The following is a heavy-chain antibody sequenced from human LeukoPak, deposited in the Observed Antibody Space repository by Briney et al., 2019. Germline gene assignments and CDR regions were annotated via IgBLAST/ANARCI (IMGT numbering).Heavy chain of an antibody. D-gene: IGHD6-19*01. CDR3: ARDRAVALLDY. CDR2: ISSSGSTI. CDR1: GFTFSSYE. V-gene: IGHV3-48*03. Sequence: GGSLRLSCAASGFTFSSYEMNWVRQAPGKGLEWVSYISSSGSTIYYADSVKGRFTISRDNAKNSLYLQMNSLRAEDTAVYYCARDRAVALLDYWGQGTLVTVSS. J-gene: IGHJ4*02.